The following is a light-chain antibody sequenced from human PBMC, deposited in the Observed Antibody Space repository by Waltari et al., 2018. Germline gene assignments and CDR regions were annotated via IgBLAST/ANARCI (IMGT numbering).Light chain of an antibody. V-gene: IGLV1-51*02. CDR2: ENT. CDR3: GTWDSSLSGAV. J-gene: IGLJ7*01. CDR1: SSNIGTNY. Sequence: QSVLTQPPSVSAAPGPRVTISCSGGSSNIGTNYVPWYRQFPGTAPKLLIYENTERPSGIPGRFSGSKSGTSATLDITGLQAGDEADYYCGTWDSSLSGAVFGGGTHLTVL.